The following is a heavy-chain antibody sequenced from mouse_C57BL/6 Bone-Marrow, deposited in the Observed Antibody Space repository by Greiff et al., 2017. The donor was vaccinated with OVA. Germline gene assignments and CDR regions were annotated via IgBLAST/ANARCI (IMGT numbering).Heavy chain of an antibody. CDR2: ISSGSSTI. CDR3: ASSWDRTMDY. Sequence: EVKLVESGGGLVKPGGSLKLSCAASGFTFSDYGMHWVRQAPEKGLEWVAYISSGSSTIYYADTVKGRFTISRDNAKNTLFLQMTSLRSEDTAMYYCASSWDRTMDYWGQGTSVTVSS. J-gene: IGHJ4*01. V-gene: IGHV5-17*01. D-gene: IGHD4-1*01. CDR1: GFTFSDYG.